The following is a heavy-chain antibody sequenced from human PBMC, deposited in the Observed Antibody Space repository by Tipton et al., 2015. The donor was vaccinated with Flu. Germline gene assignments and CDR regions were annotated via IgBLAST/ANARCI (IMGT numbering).Heavy chain of an antibody. V-gene: IGHV4-38-2*01. D-gene: IGHD1-7*01. Sequence: GLVKPSETLSLTCAVSGYSISSGFYWGWIRQPPGKGLEWIGSIYNSGTTYYKPSLQSRVTISVDTSKNHLSLKLRSVTAADTAMYYCARHTGIYNWDFHWFDPWGQGTLVTVSS. CDR3: ARHTGIYNWDFHWFDP. CDR2: IYNSGTT. J-gene: IGHJ5*02. CDR1: GYSISSGFY.